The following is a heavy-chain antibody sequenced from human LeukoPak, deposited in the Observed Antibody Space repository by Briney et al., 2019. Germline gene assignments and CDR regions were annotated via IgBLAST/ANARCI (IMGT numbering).Heavy chain of an antibody. CDR1: GGSISSDNYY. D-gene: IGHD6-13*01. CDR3: ARAWEYIAAADADY. J-gene: IGHJ4*02. Sequence: SETLSLTCTVSGGSISSDNYYWGWIRQPPGKGLEWIGSIYHSGSTYYNPSLKSRVTISVDTSKNQFSLKLSSVTAADTAVYYCARAWEYIAAADADYWGQGTLVTVSS. CDR2: IYHSGST. V-gene: IGHV4-39*07.